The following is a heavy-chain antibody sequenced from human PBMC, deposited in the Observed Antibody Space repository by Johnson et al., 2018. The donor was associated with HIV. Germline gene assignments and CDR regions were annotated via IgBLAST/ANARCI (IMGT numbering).Heavy chain of an antibody. Sequence: VQLVESGGGLVQPGRSLRLSCAASGFTFDDYAMHWVRQAPGKGLEWVSGINSDGSSTTYADSVKGRFTISRDNAKNTLYLEMNSLRAEDTAVYYCAKGSGSGWLRDAFDIWGQGTLVTVSS. CDR3: AKGSGSGWLRDAFDI. CDR2: INSDGSST. D-gene: IGHD6-19*01. CDR1: GFTFDDYA. J-gene: IGHJ3*02. V-gene: IGHV3-9*01.